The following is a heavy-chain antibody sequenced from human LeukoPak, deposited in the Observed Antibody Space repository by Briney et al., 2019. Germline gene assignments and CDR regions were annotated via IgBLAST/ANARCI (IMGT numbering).Heavy chain of an antibody. Sequence: SETLSLTCAVYGGSFSGYYWSWIRRPPRKGLEWIGEINHSGSTNYNPSLKSRVTISLDTSKNQFSLKLSSVTAADTAVYYCARGGSSSASSGAEGYWGQGTLVTVSS. CDR3: ARGGSSSASSGAEGY. CDR2: INHSGST. D-gene: IGHD6-13*01. CDR1: GGSFSGYY. J-gene: IGHJ4*02. V-gene: IGHV4-34*01.